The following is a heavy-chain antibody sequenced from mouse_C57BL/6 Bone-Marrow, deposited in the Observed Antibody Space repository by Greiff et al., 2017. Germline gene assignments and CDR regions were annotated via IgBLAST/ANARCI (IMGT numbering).Heavy chain of an antibody. Sequence: EVQLQESGGGLVQPGGSMKLSCVASGFTFSNYWMNWVRQSPEKGLEWVAQIRLKSDNYATHYAESVKGRFTISRDDSKSRVYLQMNNLRAEDTGIYYCTNRNNYEGYVDVWGTGTTVTVSS. J-gene: IGHJ1*03. V-gene: IGHV6-3*01. D-gene: IGHD2-12*01. CDR3: TNRNNYEGYVDV. CDR2: IRLKSDNYAT. CDR1: GFTFSNYW.